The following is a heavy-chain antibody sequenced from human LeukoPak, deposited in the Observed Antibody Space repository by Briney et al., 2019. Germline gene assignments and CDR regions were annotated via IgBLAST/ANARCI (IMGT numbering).Heavy chain of an antibody. V-gene: IGHV3-30*18. Sequence: GGSLRLPCAASGFTFSSYGMHWVRQAPGKGLEWVAVISYDGSNKYYADSVKGRFTISRDNSKNTLYLQMNSLRAEDTAVYYCAKLASGSYFDAFDIWGQGTMVTVSS. CDR2: ISYDGSNK. J-gene: IGHJ3*02. D-gene: IGHD1-26*01. CDR3: AKLASGSYFDAFDI. CDR1: GFTFSSYG.